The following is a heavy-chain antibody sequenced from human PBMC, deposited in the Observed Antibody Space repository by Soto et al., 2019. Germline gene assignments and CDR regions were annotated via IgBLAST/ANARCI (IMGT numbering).Heavy chain of an antibody. CDR3: AKDRGSLYTSSSPLDF. CDR1: GFTFTNYA. CDR2: ISASGGST. V-gene: IGHV3-23*01. Sequence: LRLSCAASGFTFTNYAMTWVRQAPGKGLEWVSGISASGGSTYYADSVKGRFTISRDNSKNTLYLQMNSLRAEDTALYYCAKDRGSLYTSSSPLDFWGQGTLVTVSS. J-gene: IGHJ4*02. D-gene: IGHD6-6*01.